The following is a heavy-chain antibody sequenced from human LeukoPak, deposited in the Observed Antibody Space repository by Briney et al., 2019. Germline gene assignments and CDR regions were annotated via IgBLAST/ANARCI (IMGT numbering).Heavy chain of an antibody. CDR1: GFTFSSYS. CDR3: ARSPGSSGY. CDR2: ISGSSSTI. V-gene: IGHV3-48*01. D-gene: IGHD3-10*01. Sequence: GGSLRLSCAASGFTFSSYSMNWVRQAPGKGLEWGSYISGSSSTIYYADSVKGRFTISRDNGKNTLYLQMNSLRAEDTAVYYCARSPGSSGYWGQGTLVTVSS. J-gene: IGHJ4*02.